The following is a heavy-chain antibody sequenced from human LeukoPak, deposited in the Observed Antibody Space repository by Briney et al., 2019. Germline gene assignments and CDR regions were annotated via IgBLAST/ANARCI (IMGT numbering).Heavy chain of an antibody. V-gene: IGHV4-59*08. CDR1: IGSISTYY. J-gene: IGHJ4*02. Sequence: SETLSLTCTVSIGSISTYYWSWIRQPPGKGLEWIGYIYHGGSTAYNPSFKRRVTISMDSSKNHFSLRLTSLTAADTALYYCARHGGTLDYFDSWGPGSLVTVSS. CDR3: ARHGGTLDYFDS. D-gene: IGHD1-26*01. CDR2: IYHGGST.